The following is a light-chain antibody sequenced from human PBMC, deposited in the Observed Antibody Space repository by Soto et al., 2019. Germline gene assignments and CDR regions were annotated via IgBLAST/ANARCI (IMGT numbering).Light chain of an antibody. J-gene: IGLJ2*01. CDR3: SSYAGINNVI. CDR2: EVT. Sequence: QSVLTQPPSASGSPGQSVAISSTGTSGDVGAYDFVSWYHQQSGKAPKLLIFEVTKRPSGVPDRFSGSKSGNTASLTVSGLKPDDEGDYYCSSYAGINNVIFGAGTQLTVL. V-gene: IGLV2-8*01. CDR1: SGDVGAYDF.